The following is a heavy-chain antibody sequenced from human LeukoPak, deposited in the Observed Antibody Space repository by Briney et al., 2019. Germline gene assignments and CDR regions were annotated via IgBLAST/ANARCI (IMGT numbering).Heavy chain of an antibody. V-gene: IGHV3-30*18. CDR3: AKDLSSSWYVHYYYYYGMDV. D-gene: IGHD6-13*01. CDR2: ISYDGSNK. CDR1: GFTFSSYG. Sequence: GRSLRLSCAASGFTFSSYGMHWVRQAPGKGLEWVAVISYDGSNKYYADSVKGRFTISRDNSKNTLYLQMNSLRAEDTAAYYCAKDLSSSWYVHYYYYYGMDVWGQGTTVTVSS. J-gene: IGHJ6*02.